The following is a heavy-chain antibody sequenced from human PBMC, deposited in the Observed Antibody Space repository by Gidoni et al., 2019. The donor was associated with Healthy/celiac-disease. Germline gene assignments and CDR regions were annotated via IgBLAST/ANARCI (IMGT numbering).Heavy chain of an antibody. D-gene: IGHD2-21*02. CDR1: GFTFSSSS. V-gene: IGHV3-48*01. J-gene: IGHJ6*02. Sequence: EVQLVESGGGLVQPGGSLRLSCAALGFTFSSSSMTGVSQAPGKGLEWVSYISSSSSTIYYADSVKGRFTISRDNAKNSLYLQMNSLRAEDTAVYYCARGSRYCGGDCQRVSYYYYGMDVWGQGTTVTVSS. CDR2: ISSSSSTI. CDR3: ARGSRYCGGDCQRVSYYYYGMDV.